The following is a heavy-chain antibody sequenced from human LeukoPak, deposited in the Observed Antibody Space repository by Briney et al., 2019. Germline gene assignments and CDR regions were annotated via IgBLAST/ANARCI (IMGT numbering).Heavy chain of an antibody. Sequence: GGSLRLSCAASGFTFSSYSMNWVRQAPGKGLEWVSSISSTSSYIFYADSLKGRFTISRDNAKNSLFLQMNSLRAEDTAVYYCAREAGGYSYATHLDYWGQGTLVTVSP. V-gene: IGHV3-21*01. CDR3: AREAGGYSYATHLDY. CDR2: ISSTSSYI. J-gene: IGHJ4*02. CDR1: GFTFSSYS. D-gene: IGHD5-18*01.